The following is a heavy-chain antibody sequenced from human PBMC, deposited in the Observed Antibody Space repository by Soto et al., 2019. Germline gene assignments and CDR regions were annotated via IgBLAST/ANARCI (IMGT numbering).Heavy chain of an antibody. CDR3: ARDSSRIYGVDV. V-gene: IGHV2-70*04. Sequence: SGPTLVNPTQTLSLTCSFSGFSLSTSGMRVSWVRQPPWKALEWLARIDWDDDTFYSTSLKTRLTISKDTSRNQVVLTMTNMDPVGTATYYCARDSSRIYGVDVWGQGTTVTVSS. D-gene: IGHD3-22*01. CDR1: GFSLSTSGMR. J-gene: IGHJ6*02. CDR2: IDWDDDT.